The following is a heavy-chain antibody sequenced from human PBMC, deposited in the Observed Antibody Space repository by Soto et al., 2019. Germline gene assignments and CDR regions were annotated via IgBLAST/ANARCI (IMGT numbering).Heavy chain of an antibody. CDR1: GFSLSTSGVG. CDR3: ARRRSGRGWHQPVWFDP. V-gene: IGHV2-5*02. D-gene: IGHD6-19*01. J-gene: IGHJ5*02. CDR2: IYWDDDK. Sequence: QITLKESGPTLVKPTQTLTLTCTFSGFSLSTSGVGVGWIRQPPGKALEWLALIYWDDDKRYSPSLKSRLTITKDTSKNQVVLTMTNMDPVDTATYYCARRRSGRGWHQPVWFDPWGQGTLVTVSS.